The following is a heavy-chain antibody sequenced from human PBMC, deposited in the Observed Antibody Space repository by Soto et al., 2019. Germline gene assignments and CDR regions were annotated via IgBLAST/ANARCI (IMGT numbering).Heavy chain of an antibody. Sequence: EVKLLESGGGLVPPGASARLSCITSGFILDNYAMSWVRQSPGRGLEWVAAISGSGHATYYTQSVQGRFIISRDKSKKTVFLQMHNLRAEDTAVYYCAKGRYFDSSGGCANYWGLGTLATVSS. J-gene: IGHJ4*02. CDR1: GFILDNYA. V-gene: IGHV3-23*01. CDR2: ISGSGHAT. CDR3: AKGRYFDSSGGCANY. D-gene: IGHD3-22*01.